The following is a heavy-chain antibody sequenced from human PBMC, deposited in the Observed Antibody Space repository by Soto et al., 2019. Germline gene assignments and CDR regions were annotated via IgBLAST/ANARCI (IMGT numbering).Heavy chain of an antibody. CDR2: ISGSGGST. V-gene: IGHV3-23*01. Sequence: PGGSLRLSCAASRFTFSSYAMSWVRQAPGKGLEWVSAISGSGGSTYYADSVKGRFTISRDNSKNTLYLQMNSLRAEDTAVYYCAKTLEDDFPRLYGMDVWGQGTTVTVSS. CDR1: RFTFSSYA. J-gene: IGHJ6*02. CDR3: AKTLEDDFPRLYGMDV. D-gene: IGHD3-3*01.